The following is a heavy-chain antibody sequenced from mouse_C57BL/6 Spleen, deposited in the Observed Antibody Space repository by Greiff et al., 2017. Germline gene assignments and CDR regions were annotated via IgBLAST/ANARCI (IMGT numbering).Heavy chain of an antibody. CDR2: INYDGSST. V-gene: IGHV5-16*01. D-gene: IGHD1-1*01. CDR1: GFTFSDYY. J-gene: IGHJ1*03. CDR3: AREAYGSYWYFDV. Sequence: EVHLVESEGGLVQPGSSMKLSCTASGFTFSDYYMAWVRQVPEKGLEWVANINYDGSSTYYLDSLKSRFIISRDNAKNILYLQMSSLKSEDTATYYCAREAYGSYWYFDVWGTGTTVTVSS.